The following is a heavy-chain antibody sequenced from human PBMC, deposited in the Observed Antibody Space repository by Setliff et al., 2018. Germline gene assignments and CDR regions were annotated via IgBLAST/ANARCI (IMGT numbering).Heavy chain of an antibody. CDR1: GGSFSGYY. CDR3: ARMTLWDNSAYYPDF. J-gene: IGHJ4*02. Sequence: PSETLSLTCAVYGGSFSGYYWNWIRQAPGKGLEWIGEINHRGTTSYTPSLKGRVTISVDTSKNLFSLKLSSVTAADTAVYFCARMTLWDNSAYYPDFWGRGTLVTVSS. CDR2: INHRGTT. V-gene: IGHV4-34*01. D-gene: IGHD3-22*01.